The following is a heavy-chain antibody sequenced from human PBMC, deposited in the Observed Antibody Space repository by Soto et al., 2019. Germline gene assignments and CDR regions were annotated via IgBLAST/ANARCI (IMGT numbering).Heavy chain of an antibody. CDR3: AGADENCPGGRCYYYYLDV. D-gene: IGHD2-8*02. Sequence: QVQLVESGGGLVKPGGSLRLSCVASGFTFSDYSMNWIRQAPGKGLEWLSYISSRGSTRDYADSVKGRFTISRDNTKSSLYLQMNSLRAEDTAVYYCAGADENCPGGRCYYYYLDVWGKGTTVTVSS. V-gene: IGHV3-11*01. CDR2: ISSRGSTR. J-gene: IGHJ6*03. CDR1: GFTFSDYS.